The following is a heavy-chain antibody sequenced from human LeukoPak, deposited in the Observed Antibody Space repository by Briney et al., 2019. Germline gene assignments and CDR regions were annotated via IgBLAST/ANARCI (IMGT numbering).Heavy chain of an antibody. J-gene: IGHJ4*02. CDR3: ARRAGAYSHPYDY. CDR1: GFTFRDYY. V-gene: IGHV3-11*01. D-gene: IGHD4/OR15-4a*01. Sequence: GGSLRLSCAASGFTFRDYYVTWIRQAPGKGLEWVSYIRSTGSSTAYADSVKGRFTISRDNSKNTLYLQMNSLRAEDTAVYYCARRAGAYSHPYDYWGQGTLVTVSS. CDR2: IRSTGSST.